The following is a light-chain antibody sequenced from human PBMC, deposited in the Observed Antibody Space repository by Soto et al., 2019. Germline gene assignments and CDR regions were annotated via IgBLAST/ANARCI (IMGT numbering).Light chain of an antibody. V-gene: IGLV2-11*01. Sequence: QSVLTQPRSVSGSPGQSVTISCTGTSSDVGGYNYVSWYQQHPGKAPKLMIYDVSKRPSGVPDRFSGSKSGNTASLTISGLPAEDEDDYYCCSYEGSYTGVFGGGTKLTVL. CDR2: DVS. J-gene: IGLJ3*02. CDR1: SSDVGGYNY. CDR3: CSYEGSYTGV.